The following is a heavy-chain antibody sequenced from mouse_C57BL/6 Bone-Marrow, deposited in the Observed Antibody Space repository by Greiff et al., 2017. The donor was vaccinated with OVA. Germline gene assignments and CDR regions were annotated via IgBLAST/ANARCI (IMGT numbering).Heavy chain of an antibody. D-gene: IGHD2-14*01. CDR2: ISNGGGST. CDR3: ARHYYRSMDY. J-gene: IGHJ4*01. V-gene: IGHV5-12*01. CDR1: GFTFSDYY. Sequence: DVMLVESGGGLVQPGGSLKLSCAASGFTFSDYYMYWVRQTPEKRLEWVAYISNGGGSTYYPDTVKGRFTISRDNAKNTLYLQMSRLKSEDTAMYYCARHYYRSMDYWGQGTSVTVSS.